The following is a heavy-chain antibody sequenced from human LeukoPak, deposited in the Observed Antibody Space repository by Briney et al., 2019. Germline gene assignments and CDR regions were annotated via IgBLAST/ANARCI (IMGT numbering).Heavy chain of an antibody. CDR2: INPNSGGT. V-gene: IGHV1-2*02. CDR3: ARGRGYSGYDDL. J-gene: IGHJ5*02. CDR1: GYTFTGYY. Sequence: ASVKVSCKASGYTFTGYYMHWVRQAPGQGLEWMGWINPNSGGTNYAQKFQGRVTMTRNTSISTAYMELSSLRSEDTAVYYCARGRGYSGYDDLWGQGTLVTVSS. D-gene: IGHD5-12*01.